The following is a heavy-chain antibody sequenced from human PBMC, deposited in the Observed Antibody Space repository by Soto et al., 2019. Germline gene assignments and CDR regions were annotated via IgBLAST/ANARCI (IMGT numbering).Heavy chain of an antibody. V-gene: IGHV4-59*01. D-gene: IGHD6-19*01. CDR3: ARGSGWLDY. J-gene: IGHJ4*02. CDR1: GTSSSHYY. CDR2: AFYDGDA. Sequence: PSETMSLTCTISGTSSSHYYWTWIRQPPGGGLEWIGYAFYDGDADYNPSLEARVTMSVDASKNLVSLNLKSVTAADTARYYWARGSGWLDYWGPGSLVTVSS.